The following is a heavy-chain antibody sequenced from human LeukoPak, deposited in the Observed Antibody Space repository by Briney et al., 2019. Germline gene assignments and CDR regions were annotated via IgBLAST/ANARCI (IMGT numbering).Heavy chain of an antibody. CDR3: AEVSGTHYCSSTSCFNYGMDV. D-gene: IGHD2-2*01. CDR2: ISYDGSNK. CDR1: GFTFSSYG. V-gene: IGHV3-30*18. Sequence: GGSLRLSCAASGFTFSSYGMHWVRQAPGKGLEWVAVISYDGSNKYYADSVKGRFTISRDNSKNTLYLQMNSLRAEDTAVYYCAEVSGTHYCSSTSCFNYGMDVWGQGTTVTVSS. J-gene: IGHJ6*02.